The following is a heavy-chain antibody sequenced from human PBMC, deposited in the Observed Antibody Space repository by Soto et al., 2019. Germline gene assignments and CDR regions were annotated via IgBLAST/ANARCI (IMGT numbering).Heavy chain of an antibody. J-gene: IGHJ5*02. CDR1: GGSISSGGYY. V-gene: IGHV4-31*03. CDR3: ARESSNGWFDP. CDR2: IYYSGST. Sequence: QVQLQESGPGLVKPSQTLSLTCTVSGGSISSGGYYWSWIRQHPGKGLEWIGYIYYSGSTYYNPSLKSXXTXSXXTSKNQFSLKLSSVTAADTAVYYCARESSNGWFDPWGQGTLVTVSS. D-gene: IGHD6-25*01.